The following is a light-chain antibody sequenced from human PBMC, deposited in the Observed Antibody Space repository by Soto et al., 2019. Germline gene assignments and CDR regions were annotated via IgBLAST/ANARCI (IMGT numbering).Light chain of an antibody. CDR1: SSNSGGGYD. CDR2: GNI. J-gene: IGLJ1*01. Sequence: VLTPPPSVSGAPGQRVTISCTGSSSNSGGGYDVHWYQQRPGTAPKLLIFGNINRPSGAPDRFSGSKSGTSASLAITGLQAEDEGDYYCQSYDSTLSARYVFGTGTKATVL. V-gene: IGLV1-40*01. CDR3: QSYDSTLSARYV.